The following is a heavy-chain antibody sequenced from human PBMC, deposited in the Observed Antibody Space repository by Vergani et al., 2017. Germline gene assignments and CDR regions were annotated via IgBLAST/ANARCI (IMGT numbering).Heavy chain of an antibody. CDR3: ASGKYYSDSTSHFRGRYSDV. CDR1: GDSIISRSYY. J-gene: IGHJ2*01. V-gene: IGHV4-39*01. Sequence: QMQLQESGPGLVKASETLSLTCTVSGDSIISRSYYWGWIRQPPGKGLEWIGSIYNSGNGDSSSSLKSRVTISADTSKNQFSLWLTSVTASDTAVYYCASGKYYSDSTSHFRGRYSDVVGRGTLVTVPS. CDR2: IYNSGNG. D-gene: IGHD3-16*01.